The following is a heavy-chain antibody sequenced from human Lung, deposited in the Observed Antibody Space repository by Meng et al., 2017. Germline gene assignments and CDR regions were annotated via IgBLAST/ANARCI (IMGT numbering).Heavy chain of an antibody. V-gene: IGHV1-3*04. Sequence: QVHLVQAGAEGKKPGAAVKVSCKAAGYSFTTHAMHWVRQAPGQRLEWMGWINTGNGNTKLSQRLQGRVTITRDTSASTAYMELSSLRSEDTAVYYCARHGRIPLVRGIIISNHAGALDVWGQGTTVTVSS. CDR3: ARHGRIPLVRGIIISNHAGALDV. CDR2: INTGNGNT. CDR1: GYSFTTHA. D-gene: IGHD3-10*01. J-gene: IGHJ6*02.